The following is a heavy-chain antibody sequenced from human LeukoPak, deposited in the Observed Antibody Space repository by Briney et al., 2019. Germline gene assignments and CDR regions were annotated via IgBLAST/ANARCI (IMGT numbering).Heavy chain of an antibody. Sequence: SETLSLTCAVSVGSINSGNWWRWVRQSPGKGLEWIGEIYHNGTPNYNPSLKSRVTISADTFKNHFSLKMTSVTAADTAVYYCATAPILRGEGGEHYKYGMDVWGQGTTVIVSS. CDR2: IYHNGTP. V-gene: IGHV4-4*02. CDR1: VGSINSGNW. J-gene: IGHJ6*02. CDR3: ATAPILRGEGGEHYKYGMDV. D-gene: IGHD2-2*02.